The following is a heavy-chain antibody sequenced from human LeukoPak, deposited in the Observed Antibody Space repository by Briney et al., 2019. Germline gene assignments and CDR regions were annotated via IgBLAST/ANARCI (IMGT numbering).Heavy chain of an antibody. CDR3: ARVPPRLIDY. Sequence: GGSLRLSCAASGFTFSDYYMSWIRQAPGKGLEWVSYISSSGSTIYYADSVKGRFTISRDNAKNSLYLQMIRLRAEDTSVYYCARVPPRLIDYWGQGTLVTVSS. CDR1: GFTFSDYY. CDR2: ISSSGSTI. J-gene: IGHJ4*02. V-gene: IGHV3-11*01.